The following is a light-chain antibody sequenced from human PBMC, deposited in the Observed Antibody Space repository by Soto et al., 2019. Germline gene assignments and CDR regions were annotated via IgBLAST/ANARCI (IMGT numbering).Light chain of an antibody. CDR1: QTIFDR. V-gene: IGKV1-5*01. CDR2: DAS. J-gene: IGKJ4*01. CDR3: QQYLSTSLT. Sequence: DIQMTQSPSTLSASIGDRVTITCRASQTIFDRLAWYQQKPGKPPKVLIYDASTLESGVPSRFSGSGSGTEFTLTISSLQPDDFAAYWCQQYLSTSLTFGGGTKVEI.